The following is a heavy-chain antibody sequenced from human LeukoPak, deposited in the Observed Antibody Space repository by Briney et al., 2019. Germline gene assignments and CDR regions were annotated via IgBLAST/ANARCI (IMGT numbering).Heavy chain of an antibody. V-gene: IGHV3-23*01. CDR2: ISGSGGST. Sequence: GGSLRLSCTASGFTFSSYAMSWVRQAPGKGLEWVSAISGSGGSTYYADYVKGRLTISRDNSKNTLYLQMNSLRSEDTAVYYCAKYPGAAVAGDFDYWGQGTLVTVSS. CDR3: AKYPGAAVAGDFDY. D-gene: IGHD6-19*01. CDR1: GFTFSSYA. J-gene: IGHJ4*02.